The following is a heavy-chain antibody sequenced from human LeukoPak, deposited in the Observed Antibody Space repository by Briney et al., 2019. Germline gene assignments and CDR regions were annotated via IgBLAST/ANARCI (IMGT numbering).Heavy chain of an antibody. D-gene: IGHD6-19*01. V-gene: IGHV4-34*01. CDR1: GGSFSGYY. Sequence: SETLSLTCAVYGGSFSGYYWSWIRQPPGKGLEWIGEINHSGSTNYNPSLKSRVTISVDTSKNQFSLKLSSVTAADTAVYYCARLSSGWSYYYGMDVWGQGTTVTVSS. J-gene: IGHJ6*02. CDR3: ARLSSGWSYYYGMDV. CDR2: INHSGST.